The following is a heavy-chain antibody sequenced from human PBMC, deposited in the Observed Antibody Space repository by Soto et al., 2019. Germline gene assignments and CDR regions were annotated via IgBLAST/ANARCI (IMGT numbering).Heavy chain of an antibody. J-gene: IGHJ4*02. V-gene: IGHV3-NL1*01. D-gene: IGHD2-21*02. CDR3: ARVTSMHPFDY. CDR1: GLTFNSYG. CDR2: IYSGGST. Sequence: GGSLRLSCAASGLTFNSYGMHWVRQAPGKGLEWVSVIYSGGSTYYADSVKGRFTISRDNAKNTLYLQMNSLRVEDTAVYYCARVTSMHPFDYWGQGTLVTVSS.